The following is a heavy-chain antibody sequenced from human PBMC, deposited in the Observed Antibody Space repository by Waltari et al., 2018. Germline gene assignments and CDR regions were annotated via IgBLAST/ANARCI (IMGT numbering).Heavy chain of an antibody. CDR1: SCSIFNRHYF. Sequence: QVQLQESGPGQVKPSDTLSLTCTVTSCSIFNRHYFWGWIRQSPGKGLEWIGRIHYSGSTYYNPSLKSRLTLSVDTSKNQFSLKLTSVTAADTAFYYCARHLSSVYDLRWSDFWGQGTLVTVSS. CDR3: ARHLSSVYDLRWSDF. J-gene: IGHJ4*02. CDR2: IHYSGST. V-gene: IGHV4-39*01. D-gene: IGHD5-12*01.